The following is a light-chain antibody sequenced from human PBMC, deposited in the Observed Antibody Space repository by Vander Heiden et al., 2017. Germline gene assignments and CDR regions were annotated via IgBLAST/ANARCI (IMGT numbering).Light chain of an antibody. CDR3: QGWDSMNLYV. V-gene: IGLV3-1*01. CDR2: EDT. J-gene: IGLJ1*01. CDR1: SLGDRY. Sequence: SYELTQPSSMSVSQGQTATISCSGDSLGDRYVCWYKQKPGQSPILVIYEDTKRPSGIPERFSGSNSGNTATLTISGTQAMDEADYYCQGWDSMNLYVFGTGTKVTVL.